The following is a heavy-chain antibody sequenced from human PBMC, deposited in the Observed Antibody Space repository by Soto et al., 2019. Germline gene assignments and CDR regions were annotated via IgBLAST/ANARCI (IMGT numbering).Heavy chain of an antibody. V-gene: IGHV4-59*01. J-gene: IGHJ6*03. CDR2: IYYSGST. D-gene: IGHD3-3*01. CDR1: GGSISSYY. CDR3: ARSRAWSGYYYYYYMDV. Sequence: SETLSLTCTVSGGSISSYYWSWIRQPPGKGLEWIGYIYYSGSTNYNPSLKSRVTISVDTSKNQFSLKLSSVTAADTAVYYCARSRAWSGYYYYYYMDVWGKGTAVTVSS.